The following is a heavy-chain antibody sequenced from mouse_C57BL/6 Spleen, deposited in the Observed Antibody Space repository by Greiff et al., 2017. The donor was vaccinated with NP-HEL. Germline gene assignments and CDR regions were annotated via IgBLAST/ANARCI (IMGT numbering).Heavy chain of an antibody. J-gene: IGHJ2*01. CDR1: GFNIKDDY. CDR3: TYGSSFYFDY. V-gene: IGHV14-4*01. D-gene: IGHD1-1*01. CDR2: IDPENGDT. Sequence: VQLQQSGAELVRPGASVKLSCTASGFNIKDDYMHWVKQRPEQGLEWIGWIDPENGDTEYASKFQGKATITADTSSNTAYLQRSSLTSEDTAVYYCTYGSSFYFDYWGQGTTLTVSS.